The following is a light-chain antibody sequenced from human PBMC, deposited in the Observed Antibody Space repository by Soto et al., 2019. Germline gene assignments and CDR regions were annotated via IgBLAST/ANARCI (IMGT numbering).Light chain of an antibody. J-gene: IGLJ2*01. V-gene: IGLV4-69*01. Sequence: PVLTQSPSASASLGASVKLTCTLSSGHSNYAIAWHQQQPEKGPWFLMKLNSDGSHSKGDGIPDRFSGSSSGAERYLTISTLQSEDEADYYCQTWVTGIHIFGGGTKLTVL. CDR1: SGHSNYA. CDR3: QTWVTGIHI. CDR2: LNSDGSH.